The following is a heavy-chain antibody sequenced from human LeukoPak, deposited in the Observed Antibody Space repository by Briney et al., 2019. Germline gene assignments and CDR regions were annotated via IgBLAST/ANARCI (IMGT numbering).Heavy chain of an antibody. D-gene: IGHD1-14*01. Sequence: ASVKVSCKVSGYTFTGYYMHWVRQAPGQGLEWMGWINPNSGGTNYAQKFQGRVTMTRDTSISTAYMELSRLRSDDTAVYYCASWAGRSEPYYFDYWGQGTLVTVSS. CDR1: GYTFTGYY. CDR2: INPNSGGT. V-gene: IGHV1-2*02. J-gene: IGHJ4*02. CDR3: ASWAGRSEPYYFDY.